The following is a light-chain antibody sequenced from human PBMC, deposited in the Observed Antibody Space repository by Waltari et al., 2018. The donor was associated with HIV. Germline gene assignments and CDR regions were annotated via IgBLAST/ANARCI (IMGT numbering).Light chain of an antibody. CDR1: STHLAGYPL. V-gene: IGLV2-23*01. J-gene: IGLJ3*02. CDR2: EGI. CDR3: CSYAGSSNWV. Sequence: QSALTQPASVSGSPGQSITISCTGCSTHLAGYPLVSWYQQHPGKAPKLMIFEGINRPSGVSNRFSGSQSGNTASLTISGLQAEDEADYYCCSYAGSSNWVFGGGTKLTVL.